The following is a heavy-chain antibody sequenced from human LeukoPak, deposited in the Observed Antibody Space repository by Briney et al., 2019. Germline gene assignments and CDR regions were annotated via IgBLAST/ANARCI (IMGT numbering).Heavy chain of an antibody. J-gene: IGHJ4*02. V-gene: IGHV3-53*01. CDR2: IYSSGDT. CDR1: GFTVSSNY. D-gene: IGHD6-13*01. CDR3: ARGYPPPSAGFDY. Sequence: PGGSLRLSCAASGFTVSSNYMNWVRQAPGKGLEWVSIIYSSGDTYYAHSVKGRFIISRDNSKNTLYLQMNSLRAEDTAMYYCARGYPPPSAGFDYWGQGTLVTVSS.